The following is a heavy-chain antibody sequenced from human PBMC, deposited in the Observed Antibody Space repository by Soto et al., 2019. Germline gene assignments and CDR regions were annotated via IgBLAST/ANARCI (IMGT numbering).Heavy chain of an antibody. J-gene: IGHJ6*02. CDR3: ARPLVAPVAGPYYYGMDV. V-gene: IGHV3-33*01. CDR1: GFTFNTYG. Sequence: GGSLRLSCAASGFTFNTYGFNWVRQAPDKGLEWVAVIWYDGNTKYYADSVKGRFTISRDNLKNTLYLQMNSLTAEDTAVYYCARPLVAPVAGPYYYGMDVWGQGTTVTVSS. D-gene: IGHD6-19*01. CDR2: IWYDGNTK.